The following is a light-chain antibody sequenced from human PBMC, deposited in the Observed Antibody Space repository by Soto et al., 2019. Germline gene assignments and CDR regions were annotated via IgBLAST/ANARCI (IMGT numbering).Light chain of an antibody. Sequence: QPVLTQSPSASASLGASVKLTCTLSSGHSSYAIAWHQQQPEKGPRYLMKLNSDGSHSKGDGIPDRFSGSSSGAERYLTISSLQSEDEADYYCQTWGTGPLVFGGGTKLTV. CDR2: LNSDGSH. CDR3: QTWGTGPLV. V-gene: IGLV4-69*01. J-gene: IGLJ2*01. CDR1: SGHSSYA.